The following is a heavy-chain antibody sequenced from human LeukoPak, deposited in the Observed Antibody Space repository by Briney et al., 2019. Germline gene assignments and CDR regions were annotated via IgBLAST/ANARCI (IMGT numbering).Heavy chain of an antibody. Sequence: GESLKISCRSSGFTFTNYYIAWVRQLPGKGLEYLGIIYPGDSETRYSPTFQGQATISVDKSTSTAFLQWSRLKASDTAIYYCAVRGYTYANWFDSWGQGTLVTVSS. V-gene: IGHV5-51*01. CDR3: AVRGYTYANWFDS. D-gene: IGHD5-18*01. CDR1: GFTFTNYY. CDR2: IYPGDSET. J-gene: IGHJ5*01.